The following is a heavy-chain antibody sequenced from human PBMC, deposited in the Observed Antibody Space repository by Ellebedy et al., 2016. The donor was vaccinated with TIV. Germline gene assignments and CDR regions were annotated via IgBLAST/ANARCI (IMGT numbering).Heavy chain of an antibody. CDR1: GFTFSSNW. J-gene: IGHJ4*02. V-gene: IGHV3-7*03. Sequence: GESLKISCAASGFTFSSNWMNWVRQAPGKGLEWVANIKQDGSEKYYVDSVKGRFTISRDNAKNSLYLQMNSLRAEDTAVYYCARDPSTDSSSWYYFDYWGQGALVTVSS. CDR3: ARDPSTDSSSWYYFDY. D-gene: IGHD6-13*01. CDR2: IKQDGSEK.